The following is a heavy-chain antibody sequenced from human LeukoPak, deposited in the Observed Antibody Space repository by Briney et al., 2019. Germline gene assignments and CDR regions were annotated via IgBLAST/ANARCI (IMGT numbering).Heavy chain of an antibody. D-gene: IGHD3-22*01. CDR3: ARAEAGTYYYDSSGYSLDY. Sequence: SETLSLTCAVYGGSFSGYYWSWIRQPPGKGLEWIGEINHSGSTNYNPSLKSRVTISVDTSKNQFSLKLSSETAADTAVYYCARAEAGTYYYDSSGYSLDYWGQGTLVTVSS. V-gene: IGHV4-34*01. CDR2: INHSGST. J-gene: IGHJ4*02. CDR1: GGSFSGYY.